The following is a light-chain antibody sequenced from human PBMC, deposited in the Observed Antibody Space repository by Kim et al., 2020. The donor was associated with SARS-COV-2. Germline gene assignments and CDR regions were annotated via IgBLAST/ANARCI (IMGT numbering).Light chain of an antibody. CDR2: DVD. Sequence: GQAITISCTGTESDVAAYNFVSWYQQYPGEAPKVIIYDVDVRPSGVSNRFSGSKSGNTASLTISEVQAEDEGDYYCSSFRSGNTLVFGGGTQLTVL. CDR1: ESDVAAYNF. J-gene: IGLJ3*02. V-gene: IGLV2-14*04. CDR3: SSFRSGNTLV.